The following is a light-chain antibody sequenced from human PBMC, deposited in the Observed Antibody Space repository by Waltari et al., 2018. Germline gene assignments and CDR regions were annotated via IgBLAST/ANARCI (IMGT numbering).Light chain of an antibody. V-gene: IGKV3-11*01. CDR1: QSVSSY. CDR2: DAS. J-gene: IGKJ1*01. CDR3: QQRSNWPPWT. Sequence: IVLTQSPATLSLSLGERPTLSCRASQSVSSYLAWYQQKPGQAPRLLIYDASNRATGIPARFSGSGSGTDFTLTISSLEPEDFAVYYCQQRSNWPPWTFGQGTKVEIK.